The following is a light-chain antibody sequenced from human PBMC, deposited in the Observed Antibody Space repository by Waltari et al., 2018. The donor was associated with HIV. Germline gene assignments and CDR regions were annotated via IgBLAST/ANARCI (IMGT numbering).Light chain of an antibody. Sequence: QSALTQPASVSGSPGQSITISCTGTFSDVGSYNLVSWYQQHPGEAPKLMIYEVTKRPSGISSCFSCSKSGNPASLKISGLQAEDEANYYCCSYAGSRIHVIFGGGTKLTVL. V-gene: IGLV2-23*02. J-gene: IGLJ2*01. CDR2: EVT. CDR3: CSYAGSRIHVI. CDR1: FSDVGSYNL.